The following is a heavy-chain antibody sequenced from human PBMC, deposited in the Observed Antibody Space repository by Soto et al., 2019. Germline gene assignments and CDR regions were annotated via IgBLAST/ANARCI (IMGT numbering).Heavy chain of an antibody. V-gene: IGHV1-69*13. CDR3: ARDLYYDSSGYYNAFGY. CDR2: IIPIFGTA. J-gene: IGHJ4*02. CDR1: GGTFSSYA. Sequence: SVKVSCKASGGTFSSYAISWVRQAPGQGLEWMGGIIPIFGTANYAQKFQGRVTITADESTSTAYMELSSLRSEDTAVYYCARDLYYDSSGYYNAFGYWGQGTLVTVYS. D-gene: IGHD3-22*01.